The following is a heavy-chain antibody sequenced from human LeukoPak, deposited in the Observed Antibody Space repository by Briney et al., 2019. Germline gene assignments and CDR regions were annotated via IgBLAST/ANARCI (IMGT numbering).Heavy chain of an antibody. V-gene: IGHV1-69*04. Sequence: ASVKGSCTASGGTFSSYTISWVRQAPGQGLECMGRIIPILGIANYAQKFQGRVTTTADKSTSTAYMELSSLRSEDTAVYYCARDRLDYGDYGRPLDEYNWFDPWGQGTLVTVSS. CDR1: GGTFSSYT. J-gene: IGHJ5*02. CDR2: IIPILGIA. D-gene: IGHD4-17*01. CDR3: ARDRLDYGDYGRPLDEYNWFDP.